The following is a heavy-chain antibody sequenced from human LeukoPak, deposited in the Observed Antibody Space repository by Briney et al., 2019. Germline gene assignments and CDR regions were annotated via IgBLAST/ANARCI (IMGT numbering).Heavy chain of an antibody. V-gene: IGHV3-30*02. J-gene: IGHJ4*02. Sequence: SGGSLRLSCAASGFTFSSYGMHWVRQAPGKGLEWVAFIRYDGSNKYYADSVKGRFTISRDNSKNTLYLQMNSLRAEDTAVYYCARMQGSSGSYLDFDYWGQGTLVTVSS. D-gene: IGHD1-26*01. CDR3: ARMQGSSGSYLDFDY. CDR2: IRYDGSNK. CDR1: GFTFSSYG.